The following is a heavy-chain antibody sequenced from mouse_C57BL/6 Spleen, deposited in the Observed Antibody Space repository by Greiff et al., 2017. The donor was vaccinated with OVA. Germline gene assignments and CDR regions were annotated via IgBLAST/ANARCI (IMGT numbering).Heavy chain of an antibody. CDR2: IYPGSGNT. D-gene: IGHD2-4*01. Sequence: QVQLKESGAELVRPGASVKLSCKASGYTFTDYYINWVKQRPGQGLEWIARIYPGSGNTYYNEKFKGKATLTAEKSSSTAYMQLSSLTSEASAVYFCARSYDYAFAYWGQGTLVTVSA. V-gene: IGHV1-76*01. CDR1: GYTFTDYY. J-gene: IGHJ3*01. CDR3: ARSYDYAFAY.